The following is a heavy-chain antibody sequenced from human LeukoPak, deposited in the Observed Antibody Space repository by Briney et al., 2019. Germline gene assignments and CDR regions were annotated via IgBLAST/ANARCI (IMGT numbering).Heavy chain of an antibody. CDR3: ATDYSVGSTTIDLDY. D-gene: IGHD1-26*01. CDR1: GGSISSYY. V-gene: IGHV4-59*12. Sequence: PSETLSLTCTVSGGSISSYYWSWIRQPPGKGPEWIGYIYYSGSTNYNPSLKSRVTMSVDTSKNQFSLKLSSVTAADTAVYYCATDYSVGSTTIDLDYWGQGTLVTVFS. CDR2: IYYSGST. J-gene: IGHJ4*02.